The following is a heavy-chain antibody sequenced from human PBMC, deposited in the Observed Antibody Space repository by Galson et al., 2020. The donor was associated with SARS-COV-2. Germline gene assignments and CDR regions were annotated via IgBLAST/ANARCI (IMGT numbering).Heavy chain of an antibody. CDR1: GFTFRDYG. CDR3: AKDAYSSSPLYYFDY. Sequence: GESLKISCGASGFTFRDYGVSWVRQAPGNGLEWVSGISGSGGSTYYADSVNGRFTISRDNSENTVSLHMNSLRAEDTAIYYCAKDAYSSSPLYYFDYWGQGTLVTVSS. V-gene: IGHV3-23*01. D-gene: IGHD6-6*01. J-gene: IGHJ4*02. CDR2: ISGSGGST.